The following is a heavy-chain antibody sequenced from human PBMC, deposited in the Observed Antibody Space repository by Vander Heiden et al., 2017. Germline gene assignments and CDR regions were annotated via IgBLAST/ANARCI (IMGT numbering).Heavy chain of an antibody. CDR1: GFAFSSYA. V-gene: IGHV3-23*01. Sequence: EVQLLESGGGLVQPGGSLRLSCAASGFAFSSYAMSWVRQAPGEGLEWVSTIHYSGGYTYYANSVKGRFTISRDNSKSTLYLHMSSLRAEDTALYYCAKGYTSAWYDFDHWGQGTPVTVSS. D-gene: IGHD6-19*01. CDR3: AKGYTSAWYDFDH. CDR2: IHYSGGYT. J-gene: IGHJ4*02.